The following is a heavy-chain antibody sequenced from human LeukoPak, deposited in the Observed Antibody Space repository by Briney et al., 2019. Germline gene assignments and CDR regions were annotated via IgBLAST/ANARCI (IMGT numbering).Heavy chain of an antibody. CDR3: ARHTYYYGSVSYYFDY. CDR2: INHSGST. Sequence: SETLSLTCAVYGGSLSGYYWSWIRHPPGKGMGWIGEINHSGSTNYNPALNSRVTISVDTSKIQFSLKLSSLTAADMAVYYCARHTYYYGSVSYYFDYWGQGTLVTVSS. V-gene: IGHV4-34*01. D-gene: IGHD3-10*01. CDR1: GGSLSGYY. J-gene: IGHJ4*02.